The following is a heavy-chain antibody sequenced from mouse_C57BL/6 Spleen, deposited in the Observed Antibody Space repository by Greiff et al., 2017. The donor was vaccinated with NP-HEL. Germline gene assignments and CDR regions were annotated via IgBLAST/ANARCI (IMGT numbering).Heavy chain of an antibody. J-gene: IGHJ4*01. D-gene: IGHD3-3*01. Sequence: VQLQQSGPELVKPGASVKISCKASGYAFSSSWMNWVKQRPGKGLEWIGRIYPGDGDTNYNGKFKGKATLTADKSSSTAYMQLSSLTSEDSVVYFCARWGRRGDFYAMDYWGQGTSVTVSS. V-gene: IGHV1-82*01. CDR1: GYAFSSSW. CDR2: IYPGDGDT. CDR3: ARWGRRGDFYAMDY.